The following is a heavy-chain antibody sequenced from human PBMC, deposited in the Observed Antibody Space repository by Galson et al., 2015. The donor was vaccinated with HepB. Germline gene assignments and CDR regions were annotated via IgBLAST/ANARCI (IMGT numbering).Heavy chain of an antibody. CDR2: ISGSSSST. D-gene: IGHD3-16*01. J-gene: IGHJ5*02. CDR3: TNLGTWTP. Sequence: SLRLSCAASGITFSSYAMNWVRQAPGKGLEWVSTISGSSSSTYYADSVKGRFTISRDNSKNTLYLQMNSLRAEDTAVYYCTNLGTWTPWGQGTLVTVSS. CDR1: GITFSSYA. V-gene: IGHV3-23*01.